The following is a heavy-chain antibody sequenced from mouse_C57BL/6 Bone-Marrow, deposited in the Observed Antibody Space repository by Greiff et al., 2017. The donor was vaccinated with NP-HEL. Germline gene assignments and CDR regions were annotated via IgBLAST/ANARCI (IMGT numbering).Heavy chain of an antibody. CDR3: ARNRAYYSNYGGVYWYFDV. D-gene: IGHD2-5*01. V-gene: IGHV2-2*01. Sequence: QVQLKESGPGLVQPSQSLSITCTVSGFSLTSYGVHWVRQSPGKGLEWLGVIWSGGSTDYNAAFISRLSLSKDNSKSQVFFKMNSLQADDTAIYYCARNRAYYSNYGGVYWYFDVWGTGTTVTVSS. CDR2: IWSGGST. J-gene: IGHJ1*03. CDR1: GFSLTSYG.